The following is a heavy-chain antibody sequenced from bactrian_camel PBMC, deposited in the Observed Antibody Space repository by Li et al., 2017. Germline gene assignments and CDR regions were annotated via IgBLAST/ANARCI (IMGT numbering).Heavy chain of an antibody. CDR2: IDSQGTS. CDR1: GDFRGAAC. D-gene: IGHD1*01. V-gene: IGHV3S53*01. CDR3: AADYRRGWSCSVGRREFNN. Sequence: HVQLVESGGGSVKNGGSLRLSCRPSGDFRGAACMGWFRHGPGQEGVAYIDSQGTSTYADAVKGRFSISKDNDKKTLYLQMDSLRPEDSAMYHCAADYRRGWSCSVGRREFNNWGQGTQVTVS. J-gene: IGHJ4*01.